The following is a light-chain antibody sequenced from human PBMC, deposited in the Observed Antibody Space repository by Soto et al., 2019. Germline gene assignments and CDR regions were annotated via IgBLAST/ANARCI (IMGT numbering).Light chain of an antibody. J-gene: IGKJ4*01. CDR1: QNIADY. Sequence: DIQMTQSPSSLSASAGDTVTITCRASQNIADYLSWYQRKPGKAPKLLMYSSSTLHDGVSSRFSGDGSGTAFTLTITGLQPEDFATYYCLQTFTTHITFGGGTTVEVK. CDR2: SSS. CDR3: LQTFTTHIT. V-gene: IGKV1-39*01.